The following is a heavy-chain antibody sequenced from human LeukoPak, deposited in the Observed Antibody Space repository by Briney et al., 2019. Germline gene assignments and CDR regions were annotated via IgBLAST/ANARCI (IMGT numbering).Heavy chain of an antibody. D-gene: IGHD2-21*01. CDR2: LNQDGSEK. J-gene: IGHJ4*02. V-gene: IGHV3-7*04. Sequence: GGSLRLSCVASGFTFNDSWMSWVRQAPGKGLEWVAILNQDGSEKYYVDTVKGRFTISRDNARNSLFLQMNSLRAEDTAVYYCARRGGELWGQGTLVTVSS. CDR3: ARRGGEL. CDR1: GFTFNDSW.